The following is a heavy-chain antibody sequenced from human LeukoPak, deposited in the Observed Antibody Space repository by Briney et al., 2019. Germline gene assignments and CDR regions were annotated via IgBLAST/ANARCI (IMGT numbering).Heavy chain of an antibody. CDR1: GFPFSAYG. Sequence: GSLRLSCAASGFPFSAYGMHWVRQAPGKGLEWGTFIQSDGSNKYYGDSVKGRFTISRDNSKNPLYLQMNSLRGEDTAMYYCVKDPTGTSFYYMDVWGKGTTVTVSS. CDR3: VKDPTGTSFYYMDV. D-gene: IGHD1-1*01. V-gene: IGHV3-30*02. CDR2: IQSDGSNK. J-gene: IGHJ6*03.